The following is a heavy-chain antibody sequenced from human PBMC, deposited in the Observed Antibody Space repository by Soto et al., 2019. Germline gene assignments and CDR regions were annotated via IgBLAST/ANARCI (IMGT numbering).Heavy chain of an antibody. CDR2: IKQDGSEK. J-gene: IGHJ5*02. V-gene: IGHV3-7*03. Sequence: EVQLVESGGGLVQPGGSLRLSCAASGFTFSSYWMSWVRQAPGKGLEWVANIKQDGSEKYYVDSVKGRFTISRDNAKNSLYLQMNSLRAEDTAVYYCARARRYCTNGVCSRLSWFDPWGQGTLVTVSS. CDR1: GFTFSSYW. CDR3: ARARRYCTNGVCSRLSWFDP. D-gene: IGHD2-8*01.